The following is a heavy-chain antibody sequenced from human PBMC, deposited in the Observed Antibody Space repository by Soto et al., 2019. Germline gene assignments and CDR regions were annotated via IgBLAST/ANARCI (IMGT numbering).Heavy chain of an antibody. Sequence: EVQLVESGGGLVQPGGSLRLSCAASGFTFSSYSMNWVRQAPGKGLEGVSYISSSSSTIYYADPVKGRFTISRDNAKNSLYLQMNSLRAEDTAVYYCARPPYGDFRPPYYYYYMDVWGKGTTVTVSS. D-gene: IGHD4-17*01. J-gene: IGHJ6*03. V-gene: IGHV3-48*01. CDR2: ISSSSSTI. CDR3: ARPPYGDFRPPYYYYYMDV. CDR1: GFTFSSYS.